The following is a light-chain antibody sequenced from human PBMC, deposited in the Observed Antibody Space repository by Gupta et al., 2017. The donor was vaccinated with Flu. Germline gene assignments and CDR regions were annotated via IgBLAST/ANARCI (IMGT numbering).Light chain of an antibody. J-gene: IGKJ4*01. V-gene: IGKV1-17*01. CDR1: QGSRDV. CDR3: RQNNNLPLT. CDR2: GAS. Sequence: IHLTQTPSTLSASVVARATITCRASQGSRDVLGWFQQKPGKAPKRLIYGASNLESGGPSRFSGSGSGTEGTRTISSVQPEDGAAEYCRQNNNLPLTCGGGTKVEIK.